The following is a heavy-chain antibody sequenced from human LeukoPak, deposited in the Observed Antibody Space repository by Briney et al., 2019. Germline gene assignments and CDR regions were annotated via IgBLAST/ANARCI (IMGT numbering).Heavy chain of an antibody. CDR2: INPSGGST. CDR3: ARDGGRPRKMAAFDY. J-gene: IGHJ4*02. D-gene: IGHD5-24*01. V-gene: IGHV1-46*01. Sequence: ASVKVSCKASGYTFTSYYMHWVRQAPGQGLEWMGIINPSGGSTSYAQKFQGRVTMTRDTSTSTVYMELSSLRSEDTAVYYCARDGGRPRKMAAFDYWGQGTLVTVSS. CDR1: GYTFTSYY.